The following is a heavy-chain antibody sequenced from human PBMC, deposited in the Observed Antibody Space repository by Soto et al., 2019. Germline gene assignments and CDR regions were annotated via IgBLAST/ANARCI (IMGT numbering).Heavy chain of an antibody. J-gene: IGHJ5*02. CDR3: ARDYYYDSRSSSVNWFDP. CDR1: EFTVGKYW. V-gene: IGHV3-74*01. D-gene: IGHD3-22*01. CDR2: INMYGTKT. Sequence: GGSLRLSCVASEFTVGKYWMHWVRQAPGKGLVWVSRINMYGTKTAYAGSVKGRFTVSRDNANNTLYLQMNSLGVEDTAVYYCARDYYYDSRSSSVNWFDPWGQGTLVTVSS.